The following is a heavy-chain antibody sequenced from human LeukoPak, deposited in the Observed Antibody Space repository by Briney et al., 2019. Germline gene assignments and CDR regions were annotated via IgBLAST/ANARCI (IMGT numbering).Heavy chain of an antibody. CDR2: IKQDGSEK. Sequence: RPGGSLRLSCAASGITFSSYMLTWVRQAPGKGLEWVANIKQDGSEKYYVDSVEGRFSISRDNAKNSLYLQMNSLRVEDTAVYYCAVLRGNNYWGQGILVTVSS. V-gene: IGHV3-7*01. CDR1: GITFSSYM. CDR3: AVLRGNNY. J-gene: IGHJ4*02. D-gene: IGHD3-10*01.